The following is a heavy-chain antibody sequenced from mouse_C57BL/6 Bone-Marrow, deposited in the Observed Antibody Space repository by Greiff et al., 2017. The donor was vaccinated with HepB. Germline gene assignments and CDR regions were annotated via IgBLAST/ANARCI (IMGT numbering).Heavy chain of an antibody. Sequence: QVQLKQPGAELVMPGASVKLSCKASGYTFTSYWMHWVKQRPGQGLEWIGEIDPSDSYTNYNQKFKGKSTLTVDKSSSTAYMQLSSLTSEDSAVYYCARGDSSGYEAMDDWGQGTSVTVSS. CDR1: GYTFTSYW. CDR2: IDPSDSYT. V-gene: IGHV1-69*01. D-gene: IGHD3-2*02. CDR3: ARGDSSGYEAMDD. J-gene: IGHJ4*01.